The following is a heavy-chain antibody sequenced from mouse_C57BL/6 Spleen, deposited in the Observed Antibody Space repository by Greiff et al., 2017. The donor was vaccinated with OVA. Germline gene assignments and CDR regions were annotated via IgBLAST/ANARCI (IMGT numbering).Heavy chain of an antibody. V-gene: IGHV1-82*01. CDR2: IYPGDGDT. Sequence: QVQLQQSGPELVKPGASVKISCKASGYAFSSSWMNWVKQRPGKGLEWIGRIYPGDGDTNYNGKFKGKATLTADKSSSTAYMQLSSLTSEDSAVYFCANHTVDAMDYWGQGTSVTVSS. D-gene: IGHD1-1*01. CDR1: GYAFSSSW. J-gene: IGHJ4*01. CDR3: ANHTVDAMDY.